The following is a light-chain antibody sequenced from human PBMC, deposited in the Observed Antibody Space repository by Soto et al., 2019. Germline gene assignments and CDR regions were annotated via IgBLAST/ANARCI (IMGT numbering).Light chain of an antibody. J-gene: IGKJ1*01. V-gene: IGKV3-20*01. Sequence: EIVLTQSPGTLSLSPGERATLSCRASQSISSSYLAWYQQKPGQAPRLLIYGASTMATGIPDRFSGSGSGTDFILTISRRESEDFAVYYCQQYGSSPRTFGQGTKVEIK. CDR2: GAS. CDR1: QSISSSY. CDR3: QQYGSSPRT.